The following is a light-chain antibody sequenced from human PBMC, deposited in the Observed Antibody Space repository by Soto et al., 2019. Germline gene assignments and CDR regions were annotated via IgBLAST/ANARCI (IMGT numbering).Light chain of an antibody. Sequence: DIQMTQSPSTLSASVGDRVTITCRASQSISSWLAWYQQKPGKAPKLLIYDASSLESGVPSRFSGSGSGTEFTLTISSLQDDDFATYYYQQYNSYWTFGQGTKVEIK. CDR2: DAS. J-gene: IGKJ1*01. V-gene: IGKV1-5*01. CDR1: QSISSW. CDR3: QQYNSYWT.